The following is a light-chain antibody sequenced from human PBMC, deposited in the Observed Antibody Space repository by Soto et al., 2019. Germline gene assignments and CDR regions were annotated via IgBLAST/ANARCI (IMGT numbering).Light chain of an antibody. CDR3: CSFAGSVYV. V-gene: IGLV2-11*01. J-gene: IGLJ1*01. CDR2: EVS. CDR1: SRDVDAYDF. Sequence: QSALTQPRSVSGSPGQSVAISCTGTSRDVDAYDFVSWYQHHPGKAPKLIISEVSKRPSGVSHRFSGSKSGNTASLTISGLQAEDEADYFCCSFAGSVYVFGTGTQLTVL.